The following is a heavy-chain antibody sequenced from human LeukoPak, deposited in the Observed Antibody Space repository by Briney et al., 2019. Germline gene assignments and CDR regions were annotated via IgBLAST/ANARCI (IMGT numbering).Heavy chain of an antibody. CDR2: INPGGTTA. J-gene: IGHJ4*02. V-gene: IGHV1-46*01. CDR3: ARDSYGYLGFDY. CDR1: GYTFTDHY. D-gene: IGHD5-18*01. Sequence: ASEKVSCKASGYTFTDHYMHWVRQAPGQGLEWMGIINPGGTTATNAPNLQGRVTKTYDTSTSTFYRELSSLRSEDTAVYYGARDSYGYLGFDYWGQGTLVTVSS.